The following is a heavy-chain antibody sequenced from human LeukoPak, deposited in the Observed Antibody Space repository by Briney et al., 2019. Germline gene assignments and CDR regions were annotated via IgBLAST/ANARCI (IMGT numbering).Heavy chain of an antibody. J-gene: IGHJ4*02. V-gene: IGHV3-48*03. D-gene: IGHD3-9*01. CDR2: ISSSGSTI. CDR1: GFTFSSYE. CDR3: ARGGYYNILTGFRSRVLGFDY. Sequence: GGSLRLSCAASGFTFSSYEMNWVRQAQGKGLEWVSYISSSGSTIYYADSVKGRFTISRDNAKNSLYLQMNSLRAEDTAVFYCARGGYYNILTGFRSRVLGFDYWGQGSLVTVSS.